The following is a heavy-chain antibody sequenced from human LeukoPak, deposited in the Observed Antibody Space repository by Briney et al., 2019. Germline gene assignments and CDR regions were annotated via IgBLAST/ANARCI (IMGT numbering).Heavy chain of an antibody. CDR3: VRHISTNTGYFDS. J-gene: IGHJ4*02. Sequence: SETLSLTCTVSGGSINSHSYYWGWIRQPPGKGLEWIGSVYYDGTSYSNPSLKSRAAVFVDTSRDQFSLDLSFVTAADTALYYCVRHISTNTGYFDSCGPGILVSVSS. CDR1: GGSINSHSYY. D-gene: IGHD5-24*01. V-gene: IGHV4-39*01. CDR2: VYYDGTS.